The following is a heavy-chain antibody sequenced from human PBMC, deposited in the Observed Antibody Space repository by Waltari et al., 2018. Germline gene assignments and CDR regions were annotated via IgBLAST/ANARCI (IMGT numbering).Heavy chain of an antibody. D-gene: IGHD3-3*01. J-gene: IGHJ4*02. CDR2: INPSGGST. CDR3: ARGSRFLDY. Sequence: QVQLVQSGAEVKKPGASVKVSCKASGYTFTNYYMHWVRQAPGQGLEWMGIINPSGGSTTCTVYMEPSSLTSEDTAMYYCARGSRFLDYWGQGTLVTVSS. V-gene: IGHV1-46*01. CDR1: GYTFTNYY.